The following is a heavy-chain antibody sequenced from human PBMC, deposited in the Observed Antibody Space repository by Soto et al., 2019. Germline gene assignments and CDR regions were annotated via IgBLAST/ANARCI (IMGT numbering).Heavy chain of an antibody. J-gene: IGHJ6*04. Sequence: EVQLVESGGGLVKPGGSLRLSCAASGFTFSSYSMNWVRQAPGKGLQWVSSITGSGSYIYYADSVKGRFTISRDNAQNSLYLQKNSLSGEDTALYYCARVCGPPMCGRCTSTSCYGEDVSVKGTTVTVSS. CDR1: GFTFSSYS. D-gene: IGHD2-2*01. V-gene: IGHV3-21*01. CDR2: ITGSGSYI. CDR3: ARVCGPPMCGRCTSTSCYGEDV.